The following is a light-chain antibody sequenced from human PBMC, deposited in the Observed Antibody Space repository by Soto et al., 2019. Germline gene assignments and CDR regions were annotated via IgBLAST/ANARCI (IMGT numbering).Light chain of an antibody. V-gene: IGKV3-11*01. J-gene: IGKJ1*01. Sequence: EIVLTQSPASLSLSPGERATLSCRASESVSSYLAWYQQKPGQAPRLLIYDASNRATGIPARFSGSGSGTDFTLTISSLEPEDFGVYYCQQRSNWPRTFGQGTKVEIK. CDR3: QQRSNWPRT. CDR1: ESVSSY. CDR2: DAS.